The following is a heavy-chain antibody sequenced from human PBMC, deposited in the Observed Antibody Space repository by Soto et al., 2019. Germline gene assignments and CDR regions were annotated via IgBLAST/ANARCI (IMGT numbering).Heavy chain of an antibody. J-gene: IGHJ5*02. CDR3: VRGSLYNFDSSGTELWFDP. CDR2: ICSTGFS. CDR1: RSSQSANSYE. V-gene: IGHV4-61*01. D-gene: IGHD6-19*01. Sequence: SVTRPRTCTLSRSSQSANSYEWKRIRLPPGKGLQWIGDICSTGFSQYSPSFKSRAPISLDTPKNKLSLRLSSVTVADTAVYYCVRGSLYNFDSSGTELWFDPWGQGALVTVAS.